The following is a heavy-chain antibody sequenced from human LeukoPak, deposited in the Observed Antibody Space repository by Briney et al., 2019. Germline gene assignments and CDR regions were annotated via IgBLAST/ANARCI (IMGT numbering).Heavy chain of an antibody. J-gene: IGHJ3*02. CDR3: ARHFQLDARDAFDI. V-gene: IGHV4-39*01. Sequence: SETLSLTCTVSGGSISSSSYYWGWIRQPPGKGLEWNGSIYYSGSTYYNPSLKSRVTISVDTSKNQFSLKLSSVTAADTAVYYCARHFQLDARDAFDIWGQGTMVTVSS. D-gene: IGHD5-18*01. CDR1: GGSISSSSYY. CDR2: IYYSGST.